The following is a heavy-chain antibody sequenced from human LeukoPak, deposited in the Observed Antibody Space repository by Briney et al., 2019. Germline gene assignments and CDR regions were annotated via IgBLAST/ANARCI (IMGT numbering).Heavy chain of an antibody. J-gene: IGHJ6*02. D-gene: IGHD3-10*01. Sequence: ASVKVSCKASGYTFTSYGISWVRQAPGQGLEWMGWISAYNGNTNYAQKLQGRVTMTTDTSTSTAYMELRSLRSDDTAVYYCARSSYYYGSGSNYYYGMDVWGQGTTVTVSS. CDR3: ARSSYYYGSGSNYYYGMDV. V-gene: IGHV1-18*01. CDR1: GYTFTSYG. CDR2: ISAYNGNT.